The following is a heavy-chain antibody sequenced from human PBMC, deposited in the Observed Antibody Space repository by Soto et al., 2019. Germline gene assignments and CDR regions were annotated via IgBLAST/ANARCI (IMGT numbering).Heavy chain of an antibody. J-gene: IGHJ3*02. CDR2: IYYSGST. Sequence: PSETLSLTCTVSGGSISSGDYYWSWIRQPPGKGLEWIGYIYYSGSTYYNPSLKSRVTISVDTSKNQFSLKLSSVTAADTAVYYCARERRITMIVVVTDAFDIWGQGTMVTVSS. CDR1: GGSISSGDYY. CDR3: ARERRITMIVVVTDAFDI. V-gene: IGHV4-30-4*01. D-gene: IGHD3-22*01.